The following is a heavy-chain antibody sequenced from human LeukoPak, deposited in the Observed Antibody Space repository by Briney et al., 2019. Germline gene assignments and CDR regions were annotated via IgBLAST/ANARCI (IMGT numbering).Heavy chain of an antibody. Sequence: SETLSLTCAVYGGSFSGYYWSWIRQPPGKGLEGIGEINHSGSTNYNPSLKSRVTISVDTSKNQFSLKLSSVTAADTAVYYCARSTYYYGSGSYYPYYFDYWGQGTLVTVSS. D-gene: IGHD3-10*01. V-gene: IGHV4-34*01. CDR2: INHSGST. CDR1: GGSFSGYY. J-gene: IGHJ4*02. CDR3: ARSTYYYGSGSYYPYYFDY.